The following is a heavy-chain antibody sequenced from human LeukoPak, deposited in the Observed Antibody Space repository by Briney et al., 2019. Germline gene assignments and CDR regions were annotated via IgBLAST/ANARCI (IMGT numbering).Heavy chain of an antibody. Sequence: VPQTLPCTVSRLTFRDCHMLWLRQAPGGGVEWVSYFLYRINHTFYTHSVRGRLNISRDNAKHPLSPQVQSLRGGHTVVLYWVRAYPPLRTSAAGHHWGQGTLVTVSS. V-gene: IGHV3-11*06. CDR3: VRAYPPLRTSAAGHH. CDR1: RLTFRDCH. J-gene: IGHJ5*02. D-gene: IGHD6-25*01. CDR2: FLYRINHT.